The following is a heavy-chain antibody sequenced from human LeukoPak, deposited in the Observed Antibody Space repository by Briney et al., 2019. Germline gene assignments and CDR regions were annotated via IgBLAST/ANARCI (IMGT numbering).Heavy chain of an antibody. CDR3: ARASYGRSGYYQKR. J-gene: IGHJ4*02. CDR1: GFTFSSYW. CDR2: IKQDGSEK. Sequence: GSLRLSCAASGFTFSSYWMSWVRQDPGKGLEWVANIKQDGSEKYYVDSVKGRFTISRDNAKNSLYLQMNSLRAEDTAVYYCARASYGRSGYYQKRWGQGTLVTVSS. V-gene: IGHV3-7*01. D-gene: IGHD3-22*01.